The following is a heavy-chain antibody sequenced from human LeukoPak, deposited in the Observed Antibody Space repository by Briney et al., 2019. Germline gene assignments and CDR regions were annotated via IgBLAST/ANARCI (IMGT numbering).Heavy chain of an antibody. CDR1: GLTFSSYG. CDR3: AKEARITMVRGYIDY. Sequence: QPGGSLRLSCAASGLTFSSYGMHWVRQAPGKGPEWVAFIRYDGSNKYYADSVKGRFTISRDNSKNTLYLQMNSLRAEDTAVYYCAKEARITMVRGYIDYWGRGTLVTVSS. J-gene: IGHJ4*02. V-gene: IGHV3-30*02. CDR2: IRYDGSNK. D-gene: IGHD3-10*01.